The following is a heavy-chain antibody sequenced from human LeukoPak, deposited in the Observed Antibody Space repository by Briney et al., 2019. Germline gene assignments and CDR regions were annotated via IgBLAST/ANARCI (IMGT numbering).Heavy chain of an antibody. V-gene: IGHV4-34*01. J-gene: IGHJ4*02. D-gene: IGHD1-26*01. CDR1: GFTFSNYG. CDR2: INHSGST. CDR3: ARFLSGSYYAVLDY. Sequence: ESLRLSCAASGFTFSNYGMHWVRQAPGKGLEWIGEINHSGSTNYNPSLKSRVTISVDTSKNQFSLKLSSVTAADTAVYYCARFLSGSYYAVLDYWGQGTLVTVSS.